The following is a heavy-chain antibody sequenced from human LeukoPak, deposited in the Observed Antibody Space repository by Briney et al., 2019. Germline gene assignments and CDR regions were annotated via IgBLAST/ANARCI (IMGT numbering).Heavy chain of an antibody. Sequence: PSETLSLTCAVYGGSFSGYYWSWIRQPPGKGLEWIGEINHSGSTNYNPSLKSRVTISVDTSKNQFSLKLSSVTAADTAVYYCAGVFTIFGVVIIGYFDYWGQGTLVTVSS. D-gene: IGHD3-3*01. CDR1: GGSFSGYY. CDR3: AGVFTIFGVVIIGYFDY. CDR2: INHSGST. J-gene: IGHJ4*02. V-gene: IGHV4-34*01.